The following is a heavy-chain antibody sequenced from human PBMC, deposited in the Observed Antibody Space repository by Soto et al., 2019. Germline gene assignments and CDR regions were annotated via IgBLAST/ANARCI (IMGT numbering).Heavy chain of an antibody. V-gene: IGHV1-69*13. CDR1: GGTFSSYA. D-gene: IGHD2-15*01. CDR2: IIPIFGTA. CDR3: ARDLGYCSGGSCYESYGMDV. Sequence: SVKVSCKASGGTFSSYAISWVRQAPGQGLEWMGGIIPIFGTANYAQKFQGRVTITADESTSTAYMELSSLRSEDTAVYYCARDLGYCSGGSCYESYGMDVWGQGTTVTVSS. J-gene: IGHJ6*02.